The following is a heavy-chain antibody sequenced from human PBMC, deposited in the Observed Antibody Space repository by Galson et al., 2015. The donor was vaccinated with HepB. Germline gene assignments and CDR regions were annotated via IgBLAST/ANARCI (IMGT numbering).Heavy chain of an antibody. CDR2: IIPILGIA. D-gene: IGHD4/OR15-4a*01. V-gene: IGHV1-69*04. CDR1: GGTFSRYA. CDR3: AAGAERQRPLKYYYMDV. Sequence: SVKVSCKASGGTFSRYAISWVRQAPGQGLEWMGRIIPILGIANYAQKFQGRVTITADKSTSTAYMELSSLRSEDTAVYYCAAGAERQRPLKYYYMDVWGKGTTVTVSS. J-gene: IGHJ6*03.